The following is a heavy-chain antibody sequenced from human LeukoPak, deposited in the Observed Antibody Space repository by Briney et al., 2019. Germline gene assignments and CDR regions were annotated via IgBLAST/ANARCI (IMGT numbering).Heavy chain of an antibody. V-gene: IGHV3-9*03. CDR1: GFTFDDYA. CDR3: AKDMRSGSSAGDGFDY. Sequence: GGSLRLSCAASGFTFDDYAMHWVRQAPGKGLEWVSGISWNSGSIGYADSVKGRFTISRDNAKNSLYLQMNSLRAEDMALYYCAKDMRSGSSAGDGFDYWGQGTLVTVSS. J-gene: IGHJ4*02. CDR2: ISWNSGSI. D-gene: IGHD1-26*01.